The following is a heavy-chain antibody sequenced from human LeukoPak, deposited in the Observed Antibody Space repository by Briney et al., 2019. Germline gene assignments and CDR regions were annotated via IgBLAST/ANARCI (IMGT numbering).Heavy chain of an antibody. V-gene: IGHV3-30*18. J-gene: IGHJ6*04. D-gene: IGHD2-15*01. CDR1: GFTFSSYG. CDR2: ISYDGSNK. CDR3: AKDLIYCSGGSCWGNERYYYYGMDV. Sequence: PGGSLRLSCAASGFTFSSYGMHWVRQAPGKGLEWVAVISYDGSNKYYADSVKGRFTISRDNSKNTLYLQMNSLRAEDTAVYYCAKDLIYCSGGSCWGNERYYYYGMDVWGKGTTVTVSS.